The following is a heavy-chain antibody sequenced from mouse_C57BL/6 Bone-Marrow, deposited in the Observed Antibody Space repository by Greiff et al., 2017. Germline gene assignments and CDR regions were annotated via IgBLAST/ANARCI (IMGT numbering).Heavy chain of an antibody. CDR2: LDHENGDT. V-gene: IGHV14-4*01. Sequence: EVQLVESGAELVRPGASVKLSCTASGFNIKDDYMHWVKQRPEQGLEWIGWLDHENGDTEYASKFQGKATITADTSSNTAYLQSSSLTSEYTAVYYCTVYYGNLHFDYWGQGTTLTVSS. CDR1: GFNIKDDY. CDR3: TVYYGNLHFDY. D-gene: IGHD2-1*01. J-gene: IGHJ2*01.